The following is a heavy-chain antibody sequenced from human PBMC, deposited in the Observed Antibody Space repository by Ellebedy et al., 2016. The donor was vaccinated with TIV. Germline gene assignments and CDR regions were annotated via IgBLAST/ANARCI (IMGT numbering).Heavy chain of an antibody. J-gene: IGHJ5*02. CDR2: IIAIFGTT. D-gene: IGHD3-9*01. CDR3: ARAVLLRYFDPLGWFDP. CDR1: GGTFTSYA. Sequence: AASVKVSCKASGGTFTSYAITWVRQAPGQGLEWLGGIIAIFGTTNYAQNFQGRVTITADESTSTAYMELSSLRSEDTAVYYCARAVLLRYFDPLGWFDPWGQGTLVTVSS. V-gene: IGHV1-69*13.